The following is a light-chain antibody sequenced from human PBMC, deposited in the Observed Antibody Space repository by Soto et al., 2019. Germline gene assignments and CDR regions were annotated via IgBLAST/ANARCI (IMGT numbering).Light chain of an antibody. CDR1: QSVGAT. J-gene: IGKJ4*01. CDR2: GAS. V-gene: IGKV3-15*01. Sequence: EIGMTQSPVTLSVFQWERATLSCRASQSVGATVAWYHQRPGQAPRLLISGASARATGVPARVSASGSGTAFTLTISRLEPEDFALYYCQQYGNSPLPFGGGTKV. CDR3: QQYGNSPLP.